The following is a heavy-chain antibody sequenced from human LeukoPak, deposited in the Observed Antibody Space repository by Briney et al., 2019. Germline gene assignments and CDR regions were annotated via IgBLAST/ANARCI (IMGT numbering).Heavy chain of an antibody. Sequence: QTGGSLRLSCAASGFTFRTYAMSWVRQAPGKGLEWVSGISGSGTNTYYADSGKGRFTISRDNSENTLYLQMSGLRVEDTAVYYCAKDSKYFDWLFLYGMDVWGQGTTVTVSS. J-gene: IGHJ6*02. D-gene: IGHD3-9*01. CDR3: AKDSKYFDWLFLYGMDV. CDR2: ISGSGTNT. V-gene: IGHV3-23*01. CDR1: GFTFRTYA.